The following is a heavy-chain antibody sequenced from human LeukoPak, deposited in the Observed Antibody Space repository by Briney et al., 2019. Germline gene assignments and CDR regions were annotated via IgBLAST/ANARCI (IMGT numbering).Heavy chain of an antibody. CDR2: IYYSGST. J-gene: IGHJ6*02. V-gene: IGHV4-59*08. Sequence: SETLSLTCTVSGGSISSYYWSWIRQPPGKGLEWIGYIYYSGSTNYNPPLKSRVTISVDTSKNQFSLKLSSVTAADTAVYYCARDSNWGSYYYYGMDVWGQGTTVTVSS. CDR3: ARDSNWGSYYYYGMDV. CDR1: GGSISSYY. D-gene: IGHD7-27*01.